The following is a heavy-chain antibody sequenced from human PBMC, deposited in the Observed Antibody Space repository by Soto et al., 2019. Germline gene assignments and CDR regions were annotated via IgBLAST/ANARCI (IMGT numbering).Heavy chain of an antibody. D-gene: IGHD2-8*01. CDR2: ITGSGDTT. J-gene: IGHJ4*02. CDR3: ARNGPIESSTNGVCYKRPLDY. V-gene: IGHV3-23*01. CDR1: GFTFTSYA. Sequence: EVQLLESGGGLVQPGGSLRLSCAASGFTFTSYAMSWVRLAPGKGLEWVSTITGSGDTTHYADSVKGRFTISRDNSKNTLYLQINSLRAEDTAVYNCARNGPIESSTNGVCYKRPLDYWGQGTLVTVSS.